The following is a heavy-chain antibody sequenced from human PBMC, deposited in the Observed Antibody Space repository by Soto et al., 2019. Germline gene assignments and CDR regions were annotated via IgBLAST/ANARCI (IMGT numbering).Heavy chain of an antibody. V-gene: IGHV2-5*02. Sequence: QITLKESGPTLVKPTQTLTLTCTLSGFSLSTSVVGVGWIRQPPGKALEWLAVIYWDDYKHHSPSLKSRHTITKDTSKNQVVLTMTNMDPVDTATYYCAHKGYGDYPLDYWGQGTLLTVSS. CDR3: AHKGYGDYPLDY. J-gene: IGHJ4*02. CDR1: GFSLSTSVVG. CDR2: IYWDDYK. D-gene: IGHD4-17*01.